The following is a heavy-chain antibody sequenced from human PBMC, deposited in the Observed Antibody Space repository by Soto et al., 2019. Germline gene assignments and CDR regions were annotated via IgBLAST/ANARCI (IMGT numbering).Heavy chain of an antibody. D-gene: IGHD3-3*01. CDR3: AKDTVGGYSFWSGYYSDGLDV. J-gene: IGHJ3*01. Sequence: EVKLLESGGGLAQPGGSLRLSCVGSGFTFDSYAISWVRQAPGERLQWIAAISGSADGTDYAHSVRGRFTISRXXXXXXXXXXXXXXXXXXXXXXFCAKDTVGGYSFWSGYYSDGLDVWGQGTLVTVS. CDR2: ISGSADGT. V-gene: IGHV3-23*01. CDR1: GFTFDSYA.